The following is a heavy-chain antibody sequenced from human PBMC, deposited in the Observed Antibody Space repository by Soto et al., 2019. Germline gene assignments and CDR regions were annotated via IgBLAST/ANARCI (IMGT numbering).Heavy chain of an antibody. CDR3: ARDLRFSSTNYFDF. D-gene: IGHD2-8*01. Sequence: GGSLRLSCTASGFLFTDYYMSWIRQPPGKGLEWLAYIDGSSDYTNSADSVKGRFTISRDNAKNSVVLQMNNLRADDTAVNYCARDLRFSSTNYFDFWGRGTLVTVSS. CDR2: IDGSSDYT. V-gene: IGHV3-11*06. CDR1: GFLFTDYY. J-gene: IGHJ4*02.